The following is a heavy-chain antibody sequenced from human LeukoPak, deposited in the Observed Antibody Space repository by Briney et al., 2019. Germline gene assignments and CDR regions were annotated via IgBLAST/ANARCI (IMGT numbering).Heavy chain of an antibody. CDR2: INPSGGST. CDR3: ASSPSYYYGSGDLHPFDY. J-gene: IGHJ4*02. D-gene: IGHD3-10*01. CDR1: GYTFTSYG. V-gene: IGHV1-46*03. Sequence: ASVKVSCXASGYTFTSYGISWVRQAPGQGLEWMGIINPSGGSTSYAQKFQGRVTMTRDTSTSTVYMELSSLRSEDTAVYYCASSPSYYYGSGDLHPFDYWGQGTLVTVSS.